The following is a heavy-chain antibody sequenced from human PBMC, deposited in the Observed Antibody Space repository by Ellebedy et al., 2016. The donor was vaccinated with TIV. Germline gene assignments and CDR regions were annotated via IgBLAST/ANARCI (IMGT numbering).Heavy chain of an antibody. CDR3: ARRGSYGDYAVQINSWFDS. J-gene: IGHJ5*01. CDR2: IYQDGSGQ. V-gene: IGHV3-7*01. D-gene: IGHD4-17*01. Sequence: PGGSLRLSCAASGFSFRSYWMGWVRQAPGKGLEWVANIYQDGSGQLYGDSVKGRFTISRDNAKKSLFLQMNSLRVDDTAVYYCARRGSYGDYAVQINSWFDSWGQGTLVTVSS. CDR1: GFSFRSYW.